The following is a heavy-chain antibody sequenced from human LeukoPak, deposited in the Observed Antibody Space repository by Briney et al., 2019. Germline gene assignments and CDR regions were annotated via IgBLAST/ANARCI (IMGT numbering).Heavy chain of an antibody. CDR3: ARDPTRITIFGVAMGAFDI. V-gene: IGHV1-2*06. CDR2: INPNSGGT. J-gene: IGHJ3*02. Sequence: ASVKVSCKASGYTFTGYYMHWVRQAPGQGLEWMGRINPNSGGTNNAQKHQGRVTMTRDTSISTAYMELSRLRSDDTAVYYCARDPTRITIFGVAMGAFDIWGQGTMVTVAS. D-gene: IGHD3-3*01. CDR1: GYTFTGYY.